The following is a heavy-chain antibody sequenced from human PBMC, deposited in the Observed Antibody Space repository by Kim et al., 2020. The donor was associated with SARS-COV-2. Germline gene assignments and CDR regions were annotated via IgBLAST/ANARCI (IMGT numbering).Heavy chain of an antibody. CDR2: IKSKTDGGTT. CDR1: GFTFSNAW. D-gene: IGHD3-9*01. J-gene: IGHJ6*02. Sequence: GGSLRLSCAASGFTFSNAWMSWVRQAPGKGLEWVGRIKSKTDGGTTDYAAPVKGRFTISRDDSKNTLYLQMNSLKTEDTAVYYCTTLLRYFDWLAVKYYYGGMDAWGHGTTVTVSS. CDR3: TTLLRYFDWLAVKYYYGGMDA. V-gene: IGHV3-15*01.